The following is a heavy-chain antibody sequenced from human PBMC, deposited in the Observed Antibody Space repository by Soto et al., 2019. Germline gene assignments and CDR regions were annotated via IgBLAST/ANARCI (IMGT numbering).Heavy chain of an antibody. CDR1: GGSIMSAFY. Sequence: TLSLTCTVSGGSIMSAFYWTWVRQPPGGGLEWMGYKYYSGATDSDPSLMRRASFSVALSKNQYSLILTSVTVAHTAGYYAARRRPNYFYYGHDVSGQGSPVTVFS. J-gene: IGHJ6*02. CDR3: ARRRPNYFYYGHDV. CDR2: KYYSGAT. V-gene: IGHV4-30-4*01.